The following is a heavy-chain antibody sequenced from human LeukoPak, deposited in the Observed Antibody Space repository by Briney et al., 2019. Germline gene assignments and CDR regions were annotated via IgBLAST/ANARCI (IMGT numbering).Heavy chain of an antibody. CDR3: ARDHGDYDISTGQSISYYFDY. J-gene: IGHJ4*02. CDR1: GFTFSDYY. CDR2: ISSSGSTI. Sequence: GGSLRLSCAASGFTFSDYYMSWIRQAPGKGLEWVSYISSSGSTIYYADSVKGRFTISRDNAKNSLYLQMNSLRAEDTAVYYCARDHGDYDISTGQSISYYFDYWGQGTLVTVSS. D-gene: IGHD3-9*01. V-gene: IGHV3-11*01.